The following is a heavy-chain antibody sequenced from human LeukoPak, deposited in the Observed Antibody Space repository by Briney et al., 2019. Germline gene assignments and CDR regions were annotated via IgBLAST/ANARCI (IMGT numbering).Heavy chain of an antibody. CDR3: ARADSGYYLYYFDY. J-gene: IGHJ4*02. Sequence: SETLSLTCTVSGGSISTSNYYWGWIRQPPGKGLDWIGNIFYSGSTYYSPSLRSRVTISLDTSRNQFSLKLSSVTAADTAVYYCARADSGYYLYYFDYWGQGTLVTVSS. CDR1: GGSISTSNYY. CDR2: IFYSGST. V-gene: IGHV4-39*07. D-gene: IGHD3-22*01.